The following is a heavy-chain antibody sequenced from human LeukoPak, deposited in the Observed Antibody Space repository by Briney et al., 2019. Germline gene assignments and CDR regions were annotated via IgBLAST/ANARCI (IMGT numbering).Heavy chain of an antibody. J-gene: IGHJ5*02. CDR1: GFTVSSNY. D-gene: IGHD5-18*01. CDR2: IYSGGST. Sequence: SGGSLRLSCAASGFTVSSNYMSWVRQAPGKGLEWVSVIYSGGSTYYADSVRGRFTISRDNSKNTLYLQLDSLRAEDTAVYYCAKVSLGTAMTSWGQGTLVTVSS. CDR3: AKVSLGTAMTS. V-gene: IGHV3-53*01.